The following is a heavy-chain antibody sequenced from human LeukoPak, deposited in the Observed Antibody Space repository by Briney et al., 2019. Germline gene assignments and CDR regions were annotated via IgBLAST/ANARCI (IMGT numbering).Heavy chain of an antibody. CDR1: GFTFSSYA. D-gene: IGHD3-10*01. J-gene: IGHJ6*02. Sequence: PGGSLRLSCAASGFTFSSYAMSWVRQAPGKGLEWVSAISGSGDSTYYADSVQGRFTISRDNSKNTLYLQMNSLRAEDTAVYYCAKVHKYGSGSYYAYYYYGMDAWGQGTTVTVSS. CDR3: AKVHKYGSGSYYAYYYYGMDA. CDR2: ISGSGDST. V-gene: IGHV3-23*01.